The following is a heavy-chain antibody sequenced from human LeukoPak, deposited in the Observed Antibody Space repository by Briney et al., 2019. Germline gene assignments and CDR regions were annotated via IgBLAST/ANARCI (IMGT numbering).Heavy chain of an antibody. J-gene: IGHJ4*02. D-gene: IGHD6-19*01. CDR2: IIPIFGTA. CDR3: ARGPRVESSGHLNY. Sequence: ASVKVSCKASGGTFSSYAISWVRQATGQGLEWMGGIIPIFGTANYAQKFQGRVTITADESTSTAYMELSSLRSEDTAVYYCARGPRVESSGHLNYWGQGTLVTVSS. V-gene: IGHV1-69*13. CDR1: GGTFSSYA.